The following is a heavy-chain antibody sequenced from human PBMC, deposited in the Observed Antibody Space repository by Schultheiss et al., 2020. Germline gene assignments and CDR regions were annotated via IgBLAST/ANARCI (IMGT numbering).Heavy chain of an antibody. Sequence: GGSLRLSCAASGFTINNAWMNWVRQAPGKGLEWVGRIKSKTDGGTTDYAAPVKGRFTISRDDSKNTLYLQMNSLKTEDTAVYYCTTELYYDFWSGYLYGMDVWGQGTTVTVSS. CDR2: IKSKTDGGTT. V-gene: IGHV3-15*07. CDR3: TTELYYDFWSGYLYGMDV. D-gene: IGHD3-3*01. J-gene: IGHJ6*02. CDR1: GFTINNAW.